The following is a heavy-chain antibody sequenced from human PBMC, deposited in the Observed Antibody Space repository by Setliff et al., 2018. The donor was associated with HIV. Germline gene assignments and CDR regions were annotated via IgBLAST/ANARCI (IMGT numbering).Heavy chain of an antibody. D-gene: IGHD6-13*01. CDR3: ATDPGYSSTWYSESFQH. CDR2: ISVYNGNT. Sequence: ASVKVSCKASGYTFTSYGVTWVRQAPGQGLEWMGWISVYNGNTNYAQKLQGRVTMTTDTSTSTAYMELRSLRSDDTAVYYCATDPGYSSTWYSESFQHWGQGTVVTVSS. V-gene: IGHV1-18*01. J-gene: IGHJ1*01. CDR1: GYTFTSYG.